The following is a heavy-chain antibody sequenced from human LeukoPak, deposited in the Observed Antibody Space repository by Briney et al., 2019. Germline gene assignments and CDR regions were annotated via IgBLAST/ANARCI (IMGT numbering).Heavy chain of an antibody. CDR2: ISGSGGNT. CDR3: AKDYIVAAPTGFDY. V-gene: IGHV3-23*01. CDR1: GFTFSSYA. Sequence: GGSLRLSCAASGFTFSSYAMSWVRQAPGKGLEWVSAISGSGGNTYYADSVKGQFTISRDNSKNTLYLQMNSLRAEDMAVYYCAKDYIVAAPTGFDYWGQGTLVTVSS. J-gene: IGHJ4*02. D-gene: IGHD6-13*01.